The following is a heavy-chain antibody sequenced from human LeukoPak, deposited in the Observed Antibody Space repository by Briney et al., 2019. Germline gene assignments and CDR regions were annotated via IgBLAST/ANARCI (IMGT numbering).Heavy chain of an antibody. J-gene: IGHJ5*02. CDR3: TRRVDATCWYDP. CDR2: INGDGSTT. Sequence: GGSLRLSCAASGFSFSTYWMHWVRQAPGEGLVWVSRINGDGSTTNYADSVKGRFTISRDNAKNTLYLQMNSLRAEDTAVYYCTRRVDATCWYDPWGQGTLVTVSS. D-gene: IGHD2-15*01. CDR1: GFSFSTYW. V-gene: IGHV3-74*01.